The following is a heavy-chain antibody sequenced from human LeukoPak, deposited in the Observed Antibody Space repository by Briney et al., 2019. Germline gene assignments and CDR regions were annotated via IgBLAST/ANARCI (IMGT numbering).Heavy chain of an antibody. J-gene: IGHJ3*02. D-gene: IGHD2-2*01. V-gene: IGHV1-24*01. Sequence: ASVKVSCKVSGYTLTELSMHWVRQAPGKGLEWMGGFDPEDGETIYAQKFQGRVTMTEGTSTDTAYMELSSLRSEDTAVYYCATDYCSSTSCYASFAFDIWGQGTMVTVSS. CDR3: ATDYCSSTSCYASFAFDI. CDR2: FDPEDGET. CDR1: GYTLTELS.